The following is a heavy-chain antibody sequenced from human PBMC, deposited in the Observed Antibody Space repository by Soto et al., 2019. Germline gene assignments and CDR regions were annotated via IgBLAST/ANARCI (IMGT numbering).Heavy chain of an antibody. D-gene: IGHD6-19*01. V-gene: IGHV3-74*01. CDR1: GFTFSSYW. CDR3: ARENIAVAGAFDY. CDR2: INSDGSST. J-gene: IGHJ4*02. Sequence: GGSLRLSCAASGFTFSSYWMHWVRQAPGKGLVWVSRINSDGSSTSYADSVKGRFTISRDNAKNTLYLQMNSLRAEDTAVYYCARENIAVAGAFDYWGQGTLVTVSS.